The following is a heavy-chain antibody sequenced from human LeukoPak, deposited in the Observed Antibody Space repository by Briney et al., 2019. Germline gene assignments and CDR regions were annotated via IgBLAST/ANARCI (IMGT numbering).Heavy chain of an antibody. J-gene: IGHJ4*02. CDR2: IKPSGCSS. D-gene: IGHD6-13*01. Sequence: GSVTVSYKASGYIFTSYYVRWVRQAPGQGLEGMGMIKPSGCSSTYAQELQGRVTMTRDTSTSTVYMELTSLRSEDTAVYYCARVVQQLAHYFDYCGQGTLVTVSS. CDR3: ARVVQQLAHYFDY. CDR1: GYIFTSYY. V-gene: IGHV1-46*01.